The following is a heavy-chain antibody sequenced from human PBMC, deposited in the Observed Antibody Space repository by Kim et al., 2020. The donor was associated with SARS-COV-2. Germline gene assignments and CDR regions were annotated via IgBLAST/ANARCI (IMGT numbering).Heavy chain of an antibody. D-gene: IGHD6-19*01. V-gene: IGHV3-23*01. J-gene: IGHJ4*02. Sequence: YADSVKGRVTSSRDNSKNTLYLQMNSLRAEDTAVYYCAKDRKGSGRDFDYWGQGTLVTVSS. CDR3: AKDRKGSGRDFDY.